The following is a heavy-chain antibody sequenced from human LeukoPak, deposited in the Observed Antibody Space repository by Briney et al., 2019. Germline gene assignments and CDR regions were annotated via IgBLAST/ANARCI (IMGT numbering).Heavy chain of an antibody. CDR3: AKDKWHGSGSIGKVFDY. CDR1: GFSFDDYA. V-gene: IGHV3-9*01. J-gene: IGHJ4*02. Sequence: GRSLRPSSAAAGFSFDDYAMHWVRPAPGKGLEWVSGISWNSGSIGYADSVKGRFTISRDNAKNSLYLQMNSLRAEDTALYYCAKDKWHGSGSIGKVFDYWGQGTLVTVSS. D-gene: IGHD3-10*01. CDR2: ISWNSGSI.